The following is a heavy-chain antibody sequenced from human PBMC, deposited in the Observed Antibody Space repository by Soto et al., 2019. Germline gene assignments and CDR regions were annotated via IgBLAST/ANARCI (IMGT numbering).Heavy chain of an antibody. Sequence: QVQLVQSGAEVKKPGASVKVSCKASGYTFTSYGISWVRQAPGQGLEWMGWINTYNGDTNYAQKFQGRVTLTTDTSTTTVYMELRSLRSDDTAVYYCARDHPTVTTFGYWGQGTLVTVSS. CDR1: GYTFTSYG. CDR2: INTYNGDT. J-gene: IGHJ4*02. V-gene: IGHV1-18*01. CDR3: ARDHPTVTTFGY. D-gene: IGHD4-17*01.